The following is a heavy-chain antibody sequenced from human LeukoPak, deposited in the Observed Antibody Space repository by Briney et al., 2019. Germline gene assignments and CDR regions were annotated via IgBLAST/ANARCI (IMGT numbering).Heavy chain of an antibody. CDR3: AKDSLKYSSGWYGGWFDY. Sequence: GGSLRLSCVASGFTFSSYGMHWVRQAPGKGLEWVAFIRYDGSNKYYADSVKGRFTISRDNSKNTLYLQMNSLRAEDTAVYYCAKDSLKYSSGWYGGWFDYWGQGTLVTVSS. D-gene: IGHD6-19*01. J-gene: IGHJ4*02. CDR2: IRYDGSNK. CDR1: GFTFSSYG. V-gene: IGHV3-30*02.